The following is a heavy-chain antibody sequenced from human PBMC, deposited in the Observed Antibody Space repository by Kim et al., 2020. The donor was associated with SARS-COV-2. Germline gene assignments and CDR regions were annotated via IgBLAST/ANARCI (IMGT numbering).Heavy chain of an antibody. Sequence: GGSLRLSCAASGFTFSRFWMSWVRQAPGKGLEWVANIKEDGTETYYVDSVEGRFTISRDNASNSLLLQMNSLRAEDTAVYYCTRERVTEKSHFDYWGQGTLVTVSS. D-gene: IGHD2-21*02. CDR2: IKEDGTET. J-gene: IGHJ4*02. CDR1: GFTFSRFW. V-gene: IGHV3-7*01. CDR3: TRERVTEKSHFDY.